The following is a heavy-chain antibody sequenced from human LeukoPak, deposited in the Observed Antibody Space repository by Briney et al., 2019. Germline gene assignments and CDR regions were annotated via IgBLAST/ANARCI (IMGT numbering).Heavy chain of an antibody. V-gene: IGHV3-7*01. J-gene: IGHJ5*02. CDR2: IKQDGSEK. CDR3: ARLHSTWFDP. D-gene: IGHD2/OR15-2a*01. Sequence: GGCLRLSCAASGFTFNNYWMSWVRQAPGKGLEWVANIKQDGSEKYYVDSVKGRFTISRDNAKNSLYLQMNSLRAEDTAVYYCARLHSTWFDPWGQGTLVTVSS. CDR1: GFTFNNYW.